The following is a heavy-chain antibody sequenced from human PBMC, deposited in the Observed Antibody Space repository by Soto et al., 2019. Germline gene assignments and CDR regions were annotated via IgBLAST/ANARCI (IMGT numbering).Heavy chain of an antibody. V-gene: IGHV4-4*02. CDR1: GSSITSSNW. Sequence: QVQLRESGPRLVKPSGTLSLTCAVSGSSITSSNWWTWVRQPPGKGLEWIGESYHSGSSNNNPSLKSRVTISVDKSKNQFFLKLTSVTAADTAVYYCARRYYYDSSGYYLGDWGQGTLVTVSS. J-gene: IGHJ4*02. CDR2: SYHSGSS. D-gene: IGHD3-22*01. CDR3: ARRYYYDSSGYYLGD.